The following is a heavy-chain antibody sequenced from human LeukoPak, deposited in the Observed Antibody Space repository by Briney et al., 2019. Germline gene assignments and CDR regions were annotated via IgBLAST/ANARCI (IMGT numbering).Heavy chain of an antibody. J-gene: IGHJ4*02. V-gene: IGHV3-23*01. CDR3: AKGSAASRPYYFHY. CDR2: VSGGGFDT. CDR1: GFTLSNYV. Sequence: GGSLRLSCVASGFTLSNYVMSWVRQAPGKGLEWVSGVSGGGFDTYYTDSVKGRFTISRDNSKNTLYLQMNSLRADDTAVYYCAKGSAASRPYYFHYWGQGTLVTVSS. D-gene: IGHD6-25*01.